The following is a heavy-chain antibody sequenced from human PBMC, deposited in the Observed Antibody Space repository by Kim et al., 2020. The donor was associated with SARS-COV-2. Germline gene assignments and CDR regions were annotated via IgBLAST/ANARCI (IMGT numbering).Heavy chain of an antibody. D-gene: IGHD3-16*02. CDR2: IYHSGST. Sequence: SETLSLTCAVSGGSISSSNWWSWVRQPPGKGLEWIGEIYHSGSTNYNPSLKSRVTISVDKSKNQFSLKLSSVTAADTAVYYCARSRYDYVWGSYRNDYWGQGALVTVSS. J-gene: IGHJ4*02. V-gene: IGHV4-4*02. CDR3: ARSRYDYVWGSYRNDY. CDR1: GGSISSSNW.